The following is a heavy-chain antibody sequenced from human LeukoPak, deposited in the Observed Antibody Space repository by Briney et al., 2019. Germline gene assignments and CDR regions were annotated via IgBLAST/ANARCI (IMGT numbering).Heavy chain of an antibody. J-gene: IGHJ6*03. Sequence: ASVKVSCKASGYTFTSYGISWVRQAPGQGLEWMGWISAYNGNTNYAQKLQGRVTMTTDTSTSTAYMELRSLRSDDTAVYYCASSSSWANYYYYMDGWGKGTTVTVSS. CDR1: GYTFTSYG. CDR2: ISAYNGNT. CDR3: ASSSSWANYYYYMDG. D-gene: IGHD6-13*01. V-gene: IGHV1-18*01.